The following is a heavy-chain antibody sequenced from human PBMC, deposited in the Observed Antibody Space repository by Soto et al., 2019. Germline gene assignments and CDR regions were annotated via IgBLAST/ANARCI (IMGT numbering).Heavy chain of an antibody. CDR2: ISYDGSNK. CDR3: ARVGDGYNWNYYYYYGMDV. V-gene: IGHV3-30-3*01. CDR1: GFTFSSYA. D-gene: IGHD5-12*01. Sequence: GGSLRRSCAASGFTFSSYAMHWVRQAPGKGLEWVAVISYDGSNKYYADSVKGRFTISRDNSKNTLYLQMNSLRAEDTAVYYWARVGDGYNWNYYYYYGMDVWGQGTTVTVSS. J-gene: IGHJ6*02.